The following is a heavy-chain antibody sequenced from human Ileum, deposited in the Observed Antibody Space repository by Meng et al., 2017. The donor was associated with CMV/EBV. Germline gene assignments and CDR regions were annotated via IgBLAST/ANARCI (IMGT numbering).Heavy chain of an antibody. CDR1: GGSTITTAHY. CDR2: IFYSGDT. D-gene: IGHD3-10*01. J-gene: IGHJ5*02. V-gene: IGHV4-39*07. Sequence: LQLQESGPGLVKPSGPLSLPCTVSGGSTITTAHYWGWIRQPPGKGLEWIGSIFYSGDTYYSPSLRSRLTISLDTSKNQFSLNVNSVTAADTAVYYCARGFHPFSNYVWFDPWGQGTLVTVSS. CDR3: ARGFHPFSNYVWFDP.